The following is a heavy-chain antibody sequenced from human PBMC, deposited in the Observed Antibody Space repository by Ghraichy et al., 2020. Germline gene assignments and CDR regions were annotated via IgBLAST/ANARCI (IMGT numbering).Heavy chain of an antibody. J-gene: IGHJ4*02. CDR1: GYTFTGYY. CDR3: ARGSDLYYDSSGYWVH. D-gene: IGHD3-22*01. CDR2: INPNSGGT. V-gene: IGHV1-2*02. Sequence: ASVKVSCKASGYTFTGYYMHWVRQAPGQGLEWMGWINPNSGGTNYAQKFQGRVTMTRDTSISTAYMELSRLRSDDTAVYYCARGSDLYYDSSGYWVHWGQGTLVTVSS.